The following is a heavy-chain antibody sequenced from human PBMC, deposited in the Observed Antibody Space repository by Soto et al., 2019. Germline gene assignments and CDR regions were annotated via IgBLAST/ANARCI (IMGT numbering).Heavy chain of an antibody. Sequence: GGSLSICCASSGVTFSGYGRHWVRQAPGKGLEWVAVISYDGSNKYDACSFKGRFTISRGNSKNTLYPQTNSLRAEDTAVYYCARDRGATALDFWGQGTLVTVS. V-gene: IGHV3-30-3*01. CDR3: ARDRGATALDF. CDR1: GVTFSGYG. CDR2: ISYDGSNK. J-gene: IGHJ4*02.